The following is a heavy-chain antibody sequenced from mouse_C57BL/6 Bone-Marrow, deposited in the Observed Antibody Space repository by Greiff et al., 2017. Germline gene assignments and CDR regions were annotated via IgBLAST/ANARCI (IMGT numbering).Heavy chain of an antibody. J-gene: IGHJ1*03. CDR2: INPNNGGT. Sequence: EVQLQQSGPELVKPGASVKISCKASGYTFTDYYMNWVKQSHGKSLEWIGDINPNNGGTSYNQKFKGKATLTVDKSSSTAYMELRSLTSEDSAVYYCARGDYDYYGNSYDWYFDVWGTGTTVTVSS. CDR1: GYTFTDYY. V-gene: IGHV1-26*01. CDR3: ARGDYDYYGNSYDWYFDV. D-gene: IGHD1-1*01.